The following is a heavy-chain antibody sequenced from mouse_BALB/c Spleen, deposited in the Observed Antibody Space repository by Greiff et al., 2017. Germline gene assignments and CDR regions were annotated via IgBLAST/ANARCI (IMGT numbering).Heavy chain of an antibody. CDR1: GFSLTGYG. CDR3: ARDPQGYYYAMDD. Sequence: QVQLKESGPGLVAPSQSLSITCTVSGFSLTGYGVNWVRQTPGKGLEWLGMIWGDGSTDYNSALNARLSISKDNSKSQVFLKMNSLQTDDTARYYCARDPQGYYYAMDDWGQGTSVTVSS. D-gene: IGHD3-2*02. V-gene: IGHV2-6-7*01. CDR2: IWGDGST. J-gene: IGHJ4*01.